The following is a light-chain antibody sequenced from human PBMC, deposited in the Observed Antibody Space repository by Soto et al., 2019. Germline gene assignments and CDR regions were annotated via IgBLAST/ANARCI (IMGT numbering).Light chain of an antibody. CDR2: DAS. CDR1: QTVRNNH. J-gene: IGKJ4*01. CDR3: QQFSRYPLT. Sequence: FVLTQSPGTLSFSPGERATLSCRASQTVRNNHLAWYQQKPGQAPRLLIYDASSRATGIPDRFSGGGSGTDFTLTISRLEPEDFAVYYWQQFSRYPLTFGGWIKVEIX. V-gene: IGKV3-20*01.